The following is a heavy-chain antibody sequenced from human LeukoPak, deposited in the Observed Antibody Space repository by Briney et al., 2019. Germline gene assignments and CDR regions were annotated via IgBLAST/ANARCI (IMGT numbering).Heavy chain of an antibody. CDR2: IRSSGSTI. CDR3: AREVVRGSNHFDY. J-gene: IGHJ4*02. CDR1: GFTFSDYY. Sequence: PGGSLRLSCAASGFTFSDYYMSWIRQAPGKGLEWVSYIRSSGSTIYYADSVKGRFTISRDNAKNSLYLQMNSLRAEDTAVYYCAREVVRGSNHFDYWGQGTLVTVSS. V-gene: IGHV3-11*01. D-gene: IGHD3-10*01.